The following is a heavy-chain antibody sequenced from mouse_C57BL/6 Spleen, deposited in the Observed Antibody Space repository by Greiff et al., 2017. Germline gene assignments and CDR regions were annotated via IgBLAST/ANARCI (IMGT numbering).Heavy chain of an antibody. J-gene: IGHJ2*01. Sequence: VQLQQSGPELVKPGASVKISCKASGYAFSSSWMNWVKQRPGQGLEWIGRIYPGDGDTNYNGKFKGKATLTADKSSSTAYMQLSSLTSEDSAVYFCAREVLLRSFDYWGQGTTLTVSS. CDR1: GYAFSSSW. V-gene: IGHV1-82*01. D-gene: IGHD1-1*01. CDR3: AREVLLRSFDY. CDR2: IYPGDGDT.